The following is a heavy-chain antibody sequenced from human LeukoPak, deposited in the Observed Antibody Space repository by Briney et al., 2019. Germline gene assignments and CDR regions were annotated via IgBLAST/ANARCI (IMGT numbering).Heavy chain of an antibody. J-gene: IGHJ4*02. CDR1: GFNFNSYA. CDR3: ARGTAAAPLDY. V-gene: IGHV3-11*03. D-gene: IGHD6-13*01. Sequence: GGSLRLSCAASGFNFNSYALSWIRQAPGKGLEWISYSNNDDVYTNYADSVKGRFTISRDNAKNSLYLQMNSLRVDDTAVYYCARGTAAAPLDYWGQGTLVTVSS. CDR2: SNNDDVYT.